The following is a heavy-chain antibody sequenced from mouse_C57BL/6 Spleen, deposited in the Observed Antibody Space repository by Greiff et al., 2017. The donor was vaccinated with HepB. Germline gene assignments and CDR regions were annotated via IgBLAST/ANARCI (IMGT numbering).Heavy chain of an antibody. CDR3: ARDTTGGGFAY. Sequence: VQLQQSGPELVKPGASVKISCKASGYAFSSSWMNWVKHSPGKGLEWIGRIYPGDGDTNSNGKFKGKATLTADKSSSTGYMQLSSLTSEDSAVYFCARDTTGGGFAYWGQGTLVTVSA. J-gene: IGHJ3*01. V-gene: IGHV1-82*01. CDR1: GYAFSSSW. CDR2: IYPGDGDT. D-gene: IGHD1-1*01.